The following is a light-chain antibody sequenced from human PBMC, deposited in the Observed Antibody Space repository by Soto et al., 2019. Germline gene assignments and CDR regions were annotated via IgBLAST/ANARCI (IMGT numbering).Light chain of an antibody. J-gene: IGKJ5*01. CDR1: QSVSSSY. CDR2: GAS. CDR3: QQYGSSPRT. V-gene: IGKV3-20*01. Sequence: EIVLTQSPGTLSLSPGERATPSCRASQSVSSSYLAWYQQKHGQAPRLFIYGASSRATGIPDRFSGSGSGTDFTLTISRLEPEDFEVYYCQQYGSSPRTFGQGTRLEIK.